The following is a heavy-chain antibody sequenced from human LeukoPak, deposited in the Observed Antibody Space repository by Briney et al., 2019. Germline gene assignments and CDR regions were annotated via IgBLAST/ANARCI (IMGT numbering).Heavy chain of an antibody. Sequence: PGGSLRLSCAASGFTFSRYWMHWVRQARGKGLAGVSRISSDGSNTNYADSVKGRFTISRDNAKNTLYLQMDSLTAEDTAVYYCVSRNYGSSPFDYWGQGTLVTVSS. D-gene: IGHD4-17*01. CDR1: GFTFSRYW. V-gene: IGHV3-74*01. CDR2: ISSDGSNT. J-gene: IGHJ4*02. CDR3: VSRNYGSSPFDY.